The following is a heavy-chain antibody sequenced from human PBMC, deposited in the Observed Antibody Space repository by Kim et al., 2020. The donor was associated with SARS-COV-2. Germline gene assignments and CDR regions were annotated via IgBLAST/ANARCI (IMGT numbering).Heavy chain of an antibody. Sequence: APVKVSCKVSGYTLTELSMHWVRQAPGKGLEWMGGFDPEDGKTIYAQKFQGRVTMTEDTSTDTAYMELSSLRSEDTAVYYCATAPGLELRGWFDPWGQGTLVTVSS. CDR1: GYTLTELS. CDR3: ATAPGLELRGWFDP. V-gene: IGHV1-24*01. D-gene: IGHD1-7*01. CDR2: FDPEDGKT. J-gene: IGHJ5*02.